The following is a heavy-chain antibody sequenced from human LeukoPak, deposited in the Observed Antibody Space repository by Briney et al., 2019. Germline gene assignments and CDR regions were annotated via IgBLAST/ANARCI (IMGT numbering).Heavy chain of an antibody. Sequence: PGRSLRLSCAASGFTFRSYDMHWVRQAPGKGLEWVAVVWYDESNKYYVDSVKGRFTISRDNSKNTLYLQMNSLRVEDTALYYCAREDSRGAFDIWGQGTMVTVSS. CDR2: VWYDESNK. CDR3: AREDSRGAFDI. D-gene: IGHD3-22*01. CDR1: GFTFRSYD. V-gene: IGHV3-33*01. J-gene: IGHJ3*02.